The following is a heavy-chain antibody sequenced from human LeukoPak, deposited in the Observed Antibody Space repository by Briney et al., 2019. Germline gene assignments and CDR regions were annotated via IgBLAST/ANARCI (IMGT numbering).Heavy chain of an antibody. CDR3: ARENWNYRAFDI. J-gene: IGHJ3*02. CDR2: IIPISGTA. Sequence: SVKVSCKASGGTFSSYAISWVRQAPGQGLEWMGGIIPISGTANYAQKFQGRVTITTDESTSTAYMELSSLRSEDTAVYYCARENWNYRAFDIWGQGTMVTVSS. D-gene: IGHD1-7*01. V-gene: IGHV1-69*05. CDR1: GGTFSSYA.